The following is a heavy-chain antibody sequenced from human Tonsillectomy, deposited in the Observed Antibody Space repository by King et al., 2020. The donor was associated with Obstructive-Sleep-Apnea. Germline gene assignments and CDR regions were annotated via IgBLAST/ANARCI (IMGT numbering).Heavy chain of an antibody. CDR2: IYYSGST. Sequence: QLQESGPGLVKPSETLSLTCTVSGGSISSYSWRWIRQPPGKGLEWIGYIYYSGSTNYNPSLKSRVSISVDTSKNQFSLKLSSVTAADTAVYYCARISTRKSGFPLDYWGQGTLVTVSS. V-gene: IGHV4-59*08. CDR1: GGSISSYS. D-gene: IGHD3-22*01. J-gene: IGHJ4*02. CDR3: ARISTRKSGFPLDY.